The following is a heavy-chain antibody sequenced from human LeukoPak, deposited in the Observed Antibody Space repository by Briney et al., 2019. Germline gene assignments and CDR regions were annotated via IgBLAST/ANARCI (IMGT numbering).Heavy chain of an antibody. J-gene: IGHJ2*01. CDR2: IRYDGSNK. CDR3: AKDVDGYSPRHFDL. D-gene: IGHD5-24*01. Sequence: PGRSLRLSCAASGFTFSSYGMHWVRQPPGNGLEWVAFIRYDGSNKYYADSVKGRFTISRDNSKNTLYLQMNSLRAEDTAVYYCAKDVDGYSPRHFDLWGRGTLVTVSS. CDR1: GFTFSSYG. V-gene: IGHV3-30*02.